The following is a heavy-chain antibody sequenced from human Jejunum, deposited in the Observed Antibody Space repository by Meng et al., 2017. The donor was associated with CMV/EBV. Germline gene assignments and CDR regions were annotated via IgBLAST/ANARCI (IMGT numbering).Heavy chain of an antibody. V-gene: IGHV2-5*01. J-gene: IGHJ4*02. CDR2: IYWNDDK. D-gene: IGHD3-16*02. CDR3: AHNSHHPWGTYRDYYFDY. CDR1: TSGVG. Sequence: TSGVGVAWIRQPPGKALEWLALIYWNDDKRYISSLKGRLTVTKDTSKNQVVLTMTNMDPVDTATYYCAHNSHHPWGTYRDYYFDYWGQGTLVTVSS.